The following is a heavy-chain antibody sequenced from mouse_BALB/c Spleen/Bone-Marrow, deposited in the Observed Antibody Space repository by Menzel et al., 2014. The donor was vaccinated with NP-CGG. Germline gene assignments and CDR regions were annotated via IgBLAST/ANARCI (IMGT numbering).Heavy chain of an antibody. CDR3: TRWLPYAMDY. V-gene: IGHV1-69*02. CDR1: GYTFTNYW. D-gene: IGHD2-2*01. J-gene: IGHJ4*01. CDR2: IYPSDSYT. Sequence: VQRVESGAELVRPGASVKLSCKASGYTFTNYWINWVKQRPGQGLEWIGNIYPSDSYTNYNQKFKDKATLTVDKSSSTAYMQLCSPTSEDSAVYYCTRWLPYAMDYWGQGTSVTVSS.